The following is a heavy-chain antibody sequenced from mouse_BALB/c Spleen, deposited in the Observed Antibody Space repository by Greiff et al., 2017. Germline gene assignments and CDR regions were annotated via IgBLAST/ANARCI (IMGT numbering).Heavy chain of an antibody. CDR2: ISSGGSYT. D-gene: IGHD2-4*01. CDR1: GFTFSSYA. J-gene: IGHJ4*01. CDR3: ARDRDYEGGYAMDY. V-gene: IGHV5-9-4*01. Sequence: EVKLMESGGGLVKPGGSLKLSCAASGFTFSSYAMSWVRQSPEKRLEWVAEISSGGSYTYCPDTVTGRFTISRDNAKNTLYLEMSSLRSEDTAMYYCARDRDYEGGYAMDYWGQGTSVTVSS.